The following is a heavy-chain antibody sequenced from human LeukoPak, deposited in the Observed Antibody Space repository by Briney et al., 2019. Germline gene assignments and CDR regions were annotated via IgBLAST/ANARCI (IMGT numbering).Heavy chain of an antibody. CDR2: IYYKGNT. V-gene: IGHV4-59*01. Sequence: TSETLSLTCTVSGGSISSFYWSWIRQPPGKGLEWIGYIYYKGNTNYSPSLTSRVAISLDTSKNQFSLKLSSLTAADTAVYYCARSYSSGSYYSPFDPWGQGTLVTVSS. CDR1: GGSISSFY. J-gene: IGHJ5*02. CDR3: ARSYSSGSYYSPFDP. D-gene: IGHD3-10*01.